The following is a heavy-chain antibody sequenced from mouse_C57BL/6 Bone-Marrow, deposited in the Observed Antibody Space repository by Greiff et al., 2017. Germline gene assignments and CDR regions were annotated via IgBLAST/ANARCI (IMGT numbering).Heavy chain of an antibody. CDR2: IDPSDSYT. Sequence: QVQLQQPGAELVRPGTSVKLSCKASGYTFTSYWMHWVKQRPGQGLEWIGVIDPSDSYTNYNQKLKGKATLTVDTSSSTAYMQLSSLTSEDSAVYYCARSALYYDYDGFAYWGQGTLVTVSA. J-gene: IGHJ3*01. V-gene: IGHV1-59*01. CDR3: ARSALYYDYDGFAY. CDR1: GYTFTSYW. D-gene: IGHD2-4*01.